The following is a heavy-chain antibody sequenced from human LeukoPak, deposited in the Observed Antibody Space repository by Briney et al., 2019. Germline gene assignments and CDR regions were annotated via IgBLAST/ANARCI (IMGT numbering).Heavy chain of an antibody. D-gene: IGHD3-22*01. CDR1: GYTLTELS. V-gene: IGHV1-24*01. J-gene: IGHJ4*02. Sequence: ASVKVSCKVSGYTLTELSMHWVRQAPGKGLEWMGGFDPEDGETIYAQKFQGRVTMTEDTSTDTAYMELRSLRSDDTAVYYCARHPPPTYYYDSSGYYYFDYWGQGTLVTVSS. CDR2: FDPEDGET. CDR3: ARHPPPTYYYDSSGYYYFDY.